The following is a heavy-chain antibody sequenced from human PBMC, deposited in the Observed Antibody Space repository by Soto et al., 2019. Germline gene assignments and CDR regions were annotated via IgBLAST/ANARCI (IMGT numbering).Heavy chain of an antibody. V-gene: IGHV4-34*01. J-gene: IGHJ3*02. CDR2: INHSGST. CDR3: ARSLYCSSTSCLARYAFDI. D-gene: IGHD2-2*01. CDR1: GGSFSGYY. Sequence: SSETLSLTCAVYGGSFSGYYWSWIRQPPGKGLEWIGEINHSGSTNYNPSLKSRVTISVDTSKNQFSLKLSSVTAADTAVCYCARSLYCSSTSCLARYAFDIWGQGTRVTVSS.